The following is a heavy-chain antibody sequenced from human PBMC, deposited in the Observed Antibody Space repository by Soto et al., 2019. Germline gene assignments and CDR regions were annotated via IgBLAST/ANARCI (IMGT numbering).Heavy chain of an antibody. J-gene: IGHJ5*02. Sequence: NLYCKTSGGTFSRYPISWVRQETGKLLEWMGGIIPIFGTANYAQKFQGRVTITADESTSTAYMELSSLRSEDTAVYYCATSPRGTYYDFWSGYFNWVDPWVQGTLVIV. V-gene: IGHV1-69*01. D-gene: IGHD3-3*01. CDR1: GGTFSRYP. CDR3: ATSPRGTYYDFWSGYFNWVDP. CDR2: IIPIFGTA.